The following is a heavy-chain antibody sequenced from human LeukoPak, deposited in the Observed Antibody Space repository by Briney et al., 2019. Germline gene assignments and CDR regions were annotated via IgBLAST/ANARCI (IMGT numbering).Heavy chain of an antibody. D-gene: IGHD3-22*01. CDR2: INPSGGST. CDR3: ARARNHYYDSSGDAFDI. Sequence: ASVKVSCKASGYTFTSYYMHWVRQAPGQGLEWMGIINPSGGSTSYAQKFQGRVTMTRDTSTSTVYMELSSLRSEDTAVYYCARARNHYYDSSGDAFDIWGQGTMVTVSS. V-gene: IGHV1-46*01. J-gene: IGHJ3*02. CDR1: GYTFTSYY.